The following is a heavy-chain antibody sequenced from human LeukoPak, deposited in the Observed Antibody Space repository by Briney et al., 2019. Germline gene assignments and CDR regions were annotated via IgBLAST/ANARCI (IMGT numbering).Heavy chain of an antibody. CDR3: ASGVDLDSSTYRPFDY. Sequence: GGSLRLSCAASGFTFSNYAMSWVRQAPGQGLEWVSAISGSGGSTYFADSVKGRFTISRDNSKNTLYLQMNSLRAEDTAMYYCASGVDLDSSTYRPFDYWGQGALVTVSS. CDR2: ISGSGGST. J-gene: IGHJ4*02. D-gene: IGHD2/OR15-2a*01. CDR1: GFTFSNYA. V-gene: IGHV3-23*01.